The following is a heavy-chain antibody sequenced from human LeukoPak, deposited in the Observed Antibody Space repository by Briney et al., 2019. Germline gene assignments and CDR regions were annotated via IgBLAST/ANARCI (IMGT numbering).Heavy chain of an antibody. J-gene: IGHJ4*02. CDR2: ISGSGGNT. Sequence: PGGSLRLSCAASGFTLSTYAMSWVRQAPGKGLEWVSAISGSGGNTYYTDSVKGRFTISRDNSKNTLYLQMNSLRAEDTAVYYCAKRTRGYSYGALRDYWGQGTLVTVSS. D-gene: IGHD5-18*01. V-gene: IGHV3-23*01. CDR3: AKRTRGYSYGALRDY. CDR1: GFTLSTYA.